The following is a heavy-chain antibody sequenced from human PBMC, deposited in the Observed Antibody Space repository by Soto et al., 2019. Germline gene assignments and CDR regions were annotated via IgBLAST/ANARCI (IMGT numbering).Heavy chain of an antibody. D-gene: IGHD6-19*01. CDR1: GGSISSRNW. CDR3: ARDAVPSRARAFDI. Sequence: PSETLCLTCAFSGGSISSRNWWSWVRQPPGKGLEWIGEMYHSGSTNYNPSLSSRVTISVDKSKNQFSLKLSSVTAADTAVYYCARDAVPSRARAFDIWGQGTMVTVSS. CDR2: MYHSGST. V-gene: IGHV4-4*02. J-gene: IGHJ3*02.